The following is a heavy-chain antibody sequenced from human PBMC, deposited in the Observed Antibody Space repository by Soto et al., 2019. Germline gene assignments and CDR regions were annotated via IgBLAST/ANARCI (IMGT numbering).Heavy chain of an antibody. CDR3: ARGLPPNSGYEFDY. Sequence: SETLSLTCTVSGDSISSSNYFWGWIRQPPGKGLEWIGTIFYSGSTYYNPSLKSRVTISVGTSKNQFSLKLTSVTAAVTALYYCARGLPPNSGYEFDYWGQGTLVTVSS. J-gene: IGHJ4*02. CDR1: GDSISSSNYF. V-gene: IGHV4-39*01. CDR2: IFYSGST. D-gene: IGHD5-12*01.